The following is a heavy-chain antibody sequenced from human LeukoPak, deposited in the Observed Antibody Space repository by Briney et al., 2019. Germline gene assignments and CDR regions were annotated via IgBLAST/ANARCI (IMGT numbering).Heavy chain of an antibody. J-gene: IGHJ1*01. D-gene: IGHD3-22*01. CDR3: ARQSDYYDSSGYSGYFQH. CDR1: GGSISSSTW. CDR2: IHLSGSP. Sequence: SETLSLTCAVSGGSISSSTWWSWVRQPPGKGLEWIGEIHLSGSPNYNPSLRSRVTISIDKSKNQFSLKLSSVTAADTAVYYCARQSDYYDSSGYSGYFQHWGQGTLVTVSS. V-gene: IGHV4-4*02.